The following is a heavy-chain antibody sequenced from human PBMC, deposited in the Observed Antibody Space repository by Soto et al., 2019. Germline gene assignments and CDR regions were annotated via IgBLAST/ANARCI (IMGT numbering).Heavy chain of an antibody. CDR2: ISTYKGST. D-gene: IGHD3-3*01. Sequence: GASVKVSCKASGYTFTNYGLSWVRQAPGQGLEWMGWISTYKGSTNCPQKFQGRVTMTRDTSTSTAHMELRSLRSDDTAVYYCARDRDFLQSFLSGRPGDYHYYGMDVWGQGTTVTVSS. CDR3: ARDRDFLQSFLSGRPGDYHYYGMDV. J-gene: IGHJ6*02. CDR1: GYTFTNYG. V-gene: IGHV1-18*01.